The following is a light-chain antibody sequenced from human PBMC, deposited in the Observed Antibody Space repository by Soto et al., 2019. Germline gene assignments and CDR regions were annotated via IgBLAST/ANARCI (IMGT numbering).Light chain of an antibody. CDR3: SSFAGSNSPYV. CDR1: SSDIGVFDF. Sequence: SALTQPPSASGSPGQSVTISCTGTSSDIGVFDFVSWYQQHPGKAPKFIIYQVNKRPSGAPDRFSGSNSGNTASLTVSGLRSEDEADYFCSSFAGSNSPYVFGTGTKLTVL. V-gene: IGLV2-8*01. CDR2: QVN. J-gene: IGLJ1*01.